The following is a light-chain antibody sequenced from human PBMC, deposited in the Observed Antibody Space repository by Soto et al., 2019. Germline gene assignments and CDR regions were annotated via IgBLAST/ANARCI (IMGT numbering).Light chain of an antibody. Sequence: DIQMTQSPSTLSASVGDRVGITCRASQSISSWLAWYQQEPGKAPKLLIYKASSLESGVPSRFSGSGSGTEFTLTISSLQPDDFATYYCQQYNSYSQTFGQGTKVDIK. CDR2: KAS. J-gene: IGKJ2*01. CDR3: QQYNSYSQT. CDR1: QSISSW. V-gene: IGKV1-5*03.